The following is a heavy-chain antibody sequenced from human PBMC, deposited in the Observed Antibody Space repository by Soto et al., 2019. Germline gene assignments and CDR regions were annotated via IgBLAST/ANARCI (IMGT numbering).Heavy chain of an antibody. Sequence: EVQVLDSGGGLVQPGGSLRLSCAASGFTFTNYPMAWVRQAPAKGLEWVSTISGSGGSTFYADSVKGRFTISRDNSKKTVYLQMNSLRVEDTAVYYCAKRPLKFEGSYFDYWGQGTLVNVSS. J-gene: IGHJ4*02. CDR3: AKRPLKFEGSYFDY. CDR1: GFTFTNYP. D-gene: IGHD3-10*01. CDR2: ISGSGGST. V-gene: IGHV3-23*01.